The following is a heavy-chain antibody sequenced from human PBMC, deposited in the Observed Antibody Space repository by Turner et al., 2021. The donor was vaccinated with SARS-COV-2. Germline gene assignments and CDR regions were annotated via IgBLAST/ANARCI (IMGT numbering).Heavy chain of an antibody. V-gene: IGHV3-53*01. CDR1: GFTVSSNY. D-gene: IGHD5-18*01. J-gene: IGHJ4*02. CDR2: IYSGGST. Sequence: EVQLVESGGGLLQPGGSLRLSCAASGFTVSSNYMSWVRQAPGKGLEWVSVIYSGGSTYYADSVKGRFTISRDNSKNTLYLQMNSLRAEDTAVYYCARVGSYGRRDVDYWGQGTLVTVSS. CDR3: ARVGSYGRRDVDY.